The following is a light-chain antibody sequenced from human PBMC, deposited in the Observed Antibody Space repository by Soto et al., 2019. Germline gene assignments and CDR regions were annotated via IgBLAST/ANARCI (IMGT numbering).Light chain of an antibody. V-gene: IGKV1-6*01. Sequence: AIQVTQSPSSLSASVGDSVTITCRASLGIRNDLVWYQQKPGEPPTLLIYATSRLQTRVPSRFSGSGSGTGFSLTISGLQPEDSETYNWLKDYHCPLSYGRGKKVQIK. J-gene: IGKJ4*01. CDR1: LGIRND. CDR2: ATS. CDR3: LKDYHCPLS.